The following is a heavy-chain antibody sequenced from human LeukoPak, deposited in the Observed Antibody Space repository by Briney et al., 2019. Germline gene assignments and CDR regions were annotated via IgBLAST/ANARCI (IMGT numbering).Heavy chain of an antibody. J-gene: IGHJ4*02. CDR2: IYSGGST. V-gene: IGHV3-53*01. CDR3: AKDKKYYYDSSGYPNDY. Sequence: PGGSLRLSCAASGFTVSSNYMSWVRQAPGKGLEWVSVIYSGGSTYYADSVKGRFTISRHNSKNTLYLQMNSLRAEDTAVYYCAKDKKYYYDSSGYPNDYWGQETLVTVSS. CDR1: GFTVSSNY. D-gene: IGHD3-22*01.